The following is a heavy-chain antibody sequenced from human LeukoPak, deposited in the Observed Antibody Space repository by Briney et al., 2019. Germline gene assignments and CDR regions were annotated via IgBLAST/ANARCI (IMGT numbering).Heavy chain of an antibody. CDR2: ISYDGSNK. V-gene: IGHV3-30*03. J-gene: IGHJ4*02. Sequence: PGRSLRLSCAASGFTFNSFGMHWVRQAPGKGLEWVALISYDGSNKYYADSVKGRFTISRDNSKNTVFLQMNSLRAEDTAVYYCARDTWLQLDLYYFDYWGQGTLVTVSS. CDR3: ARDTWLQLDLYYFDY. D-gene: IGHD6-13*01. CDR1: GFTFNSFG.